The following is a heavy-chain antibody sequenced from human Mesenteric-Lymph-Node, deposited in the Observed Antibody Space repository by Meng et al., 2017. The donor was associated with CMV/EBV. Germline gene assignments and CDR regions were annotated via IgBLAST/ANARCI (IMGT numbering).Heavy chain of an antibody. V-gene: IGHV3-30*02. CDR1: GFTLSNFD. Sequence: GGSLRLSCAVSGFTLSNFDMHWVRQAPGKGLEWVALMRYDKYYAESVKGRFTISRDSSKNTLYLQMNSLRAEDTAVYYCAHPLDPNGFDFWGQGTLVTVSS. CDR2: MRYDK. D-gene: IGHD3/OR15-3a*01. J-gene: IGHJ4*02. CDR3: AHPLDPNGFDF.